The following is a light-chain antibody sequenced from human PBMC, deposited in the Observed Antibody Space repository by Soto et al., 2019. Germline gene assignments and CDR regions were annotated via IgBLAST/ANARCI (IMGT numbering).Light chain of an antibody. CDR3: QSRDTRLNILHLV. CDR2: GNS. V-gene: IGLV1-40*01. CDR1: SSNMGAGYD. J-gene: IGLJ3*02. Sequence: QSVLTHPPSVSGAPGQRVTISCTGSSSNMGAGYDVHWYQLLPGVGPKLLIFGNSHRPSGVPDRFSGSKSGTSASLAITGLKPEDEAEYFCQSRDTRLNILHLVFGGGTQLTVL.